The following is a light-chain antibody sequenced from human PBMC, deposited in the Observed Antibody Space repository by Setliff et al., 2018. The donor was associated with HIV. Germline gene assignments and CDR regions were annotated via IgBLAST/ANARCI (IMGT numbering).Light chain of an antibody. Sequence: QSVLTQPPSVSGAPGQRVTISCTGSSSNIGAGYDVHWYQQLPGTAPKLLIYYNTNRPSGVPDRFSGSKSGTSASLAIAGLQAEDEADYYCQSYDSSLSGATIFGGGTKVNVL. V-gene: IGLV1-40*01. CDR1: SSNIGAGYD. J-gene: IGLJ2*01. CDR3: QSYDSSLSGATI. CDR2: YNT.